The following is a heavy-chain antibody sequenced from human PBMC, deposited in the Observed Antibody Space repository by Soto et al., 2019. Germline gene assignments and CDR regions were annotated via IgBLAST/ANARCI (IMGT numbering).Heavy chain of an antibody. CDR2: IIPIDATV. D-gene: IGHD3-10*01. CDR1: GGTFSNYA. V-gene: IGHV1-69*12. J-gene: IGHJ6*01. CDR3: ATDLLGFGYTYGDD. Sequence: QVQLVQSGAEVKKPGSSVKVSCKASGGTFSNYALISWVRQAPGQGLEWMGGIIPIDATVNYAQKFQGRITITADETTTPAYMDRGTLRSEGTAVYYCATDLLGFGYTYGDDWGQGTKVTVSS.